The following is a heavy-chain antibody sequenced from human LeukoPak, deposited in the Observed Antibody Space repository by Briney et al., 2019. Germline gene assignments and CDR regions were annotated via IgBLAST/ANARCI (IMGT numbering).Heavy chain of an antibody. CDR3: ARDSLQATATSNWFDP. V-gene: IGHV3-7*01. D-gene: IGHD2-15*01. CDR1: GFTVSSNY. CDR2: IKQDGSEK. J-gene: IGHJ5*02. Sequence: GGSLRLSCAASGFTVSSNYMSWVRQAPGKGLEWVANIKQDGSEKYYVDSVKGRFTISRDNAKNSLYLQMNSLRAEDTAVYYCARDSLQATATSNWFDPWGQGTLVTVSS.